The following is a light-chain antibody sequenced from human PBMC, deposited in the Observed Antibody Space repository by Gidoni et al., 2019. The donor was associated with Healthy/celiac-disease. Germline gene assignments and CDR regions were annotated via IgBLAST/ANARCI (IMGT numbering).Light chain of an antibody. CDR3: QQYDNPPLT. J-gene: IGKJ4*01. V-gene: IGKV1-33*01. CDR2: AAS. CDR1: QDISNY. Sequence: DRQMTQSPSPLSASVGDRVTITCQASQDISNYLNWYQQKPGKAPKLLIYAASNLETGVPSRFSGSGSGTDFTFTISSLQPEDIATYYCQQYDNPPLTFGGGTKVEIK.